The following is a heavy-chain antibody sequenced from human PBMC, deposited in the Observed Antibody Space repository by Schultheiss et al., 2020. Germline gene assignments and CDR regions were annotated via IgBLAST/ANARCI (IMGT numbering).Heavy chain of an antibody. D-gene: IGHD3-16*01. CDR2: IYYSGST. Sequence: SETLSLTCTVSGGSISSYYWSWIRQPPGKGLEWIGYIYYSGSTNYNPSLKSRVTISVDTSKNQFSLKLSSVTAADTAVYYCARLGGYGPNLFDYWGQGTLVTVSS. J-gene: IGHJ4*02. V-gene: IGHV4-59*08. CDR1: GGSISSYY. CDR3: ARLGGYGPNLFDY.